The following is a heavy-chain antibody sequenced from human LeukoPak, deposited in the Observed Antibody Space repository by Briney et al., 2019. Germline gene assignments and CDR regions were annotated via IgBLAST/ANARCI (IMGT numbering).Heavy chain of an antibody. J-gene: IGHJ6*02. CDR3: ARGIRGYSGYDHSYYYYGMDV. CDR1: GSSIGSGSYY. Sequence: SQTLSLTCTVSGSSIGSGSYYWGWIRQPPGKGLEWIGSIYHSGSTYYNPSLKSRVTISVDTSKNQFSLKLSSVTAADTAVYYCARGIRGYSGYDHSYYYYGMDVWGQGTTVTVSS. D-gene: IGHD5-12*01. CDR2: IYHSGST. V-gene: IGHV4-38-2*02.